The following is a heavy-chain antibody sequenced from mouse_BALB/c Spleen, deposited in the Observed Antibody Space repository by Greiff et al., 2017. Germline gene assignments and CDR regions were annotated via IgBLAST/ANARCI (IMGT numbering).Heavy chain of an antibody. CDR3: ARCLTGTREGSWFAY. V-gene: IGHV1-7*01. J-gene: IGHJ3*01. CDR2: INPSTGYT. D-gene: IGHD4-1*01. Sequence: VQLQQSGAELAKPGASVKMSCKASGYTFTSYWMHWVKQRPGQGLEWIGYINPSTGYTEYNQKFKDKATLTADKSSSTAYMQLSSLTSEDSAVYYCARCLTGTREGSWFAYWGQGTLVTVSA. CDR1: GYTFTSYW.